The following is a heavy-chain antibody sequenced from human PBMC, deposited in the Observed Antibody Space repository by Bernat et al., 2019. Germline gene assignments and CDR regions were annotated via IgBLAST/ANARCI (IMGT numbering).Heavy chain of an antibody. Sequence: QVQLVQSGAEVKKPGASVKVSCKASGYTFTSYGISWVRQAPGQGLEWMGWVSAYNGNTNYAQKLQGRVTMTTDTSTSTAYMGLRSLRSDDTAVYYCARGIAAAGTPGGYYYYYMDVWGKGTTVTVSS. CDR3: ARGIAAAGTPGGYYYYYMDV. D-gene: IGHD6-13*01. V-gene: IGHV1-18*01. J-gene: IGHJ6*03. CDR2: VSAYNGNT. CDR1: GYTFTSYG.